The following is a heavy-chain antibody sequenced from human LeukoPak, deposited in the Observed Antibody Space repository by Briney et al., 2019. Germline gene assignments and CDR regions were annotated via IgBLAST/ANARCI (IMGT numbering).Heavy chain of an antibody. Sequence: GRSLRLSCAASRFSFNDYAMHWVRQAPGKGLEWVSYISDSGSAIQHADSVRGRFAISRDNAKNSLYLEMHSPRVEDTAVYYCATKVAGTSHFSYWGQGTLVTVSS. CDR1: RFSFNDYA. J-gene: IGHJ4*02. D-gene: IGHD6-19*01. CDR3: ATKVAGTSHFSY. CDR2: ISDSGSAI. V-gene: IGHV3-48*03.